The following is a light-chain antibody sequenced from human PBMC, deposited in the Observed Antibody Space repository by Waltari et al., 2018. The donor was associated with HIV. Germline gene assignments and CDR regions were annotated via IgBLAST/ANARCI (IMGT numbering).Light chain of an antibody. CDR1: QDITKK. J-gene: IGKJ4*01. CDR2: DAS. Sequence: QMTQSPSSLSASVGDRVTITCQASQDITKKLSWYQQKPGKAPNLLISDASTLAPGVPSRFSGSGSGTHFSLSIGSLQPEDIATDFCLQFHTLPLTFGAWTKVEIK. V-gene: IGKV1-33*01. CDR3: LQFHTLPLT.